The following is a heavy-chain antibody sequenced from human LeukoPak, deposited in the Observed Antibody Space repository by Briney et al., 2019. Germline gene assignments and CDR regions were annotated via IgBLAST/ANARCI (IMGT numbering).Heavy chain of an antibody. Sequence: ASVKVSCKASGGTFSSYAISWVRQAPGQGLEWMGGIIPIFGTANYAQKFQGRVTITTDESTSTAYMELSPVTAADTAVYYCARDHATSSSWYGHGYWGQGTLVTVSS. CDR1: GGTFSSYA. CDR3: ARDHATSSSWYGHGY. V-gene: IGHV1-69*05. CDR2: IIPIFGTA. J-gene: IGHJ4*02. D-gene: IGHD6-13*01.